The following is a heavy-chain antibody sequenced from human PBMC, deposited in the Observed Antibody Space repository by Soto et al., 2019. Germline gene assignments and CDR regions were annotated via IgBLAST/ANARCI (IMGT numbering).Heavy chain of an antibody. V-gene: IGHV1-18*01. CDR1: GYTFTSYG. J-gene: IGHJ6*02. CDR2: ISAYNGNT. CDR3: ARDHGPPPGIVVVVAATGGMDV. D-gene: IGHD2-15*01. Sequence: QVQLVQSGAEVKKPGASVKVSCKASGYTFTSYGISWVRQAPGQGLEWMGWISAYNGNTNYAQKLQGRVTMTTDTSTRTAYMELRSLRSDDTAVYYCARDHGPPPGIVVVVAATGGMDVWGQGTTVTVSS.